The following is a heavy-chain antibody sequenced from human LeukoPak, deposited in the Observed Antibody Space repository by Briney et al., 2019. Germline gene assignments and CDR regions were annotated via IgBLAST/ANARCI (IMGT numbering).Heavy chain of an antibody. J-gene: IGHJ2*01. CDR1: GFTFSSYD. D-gene: IGHD3-10*01. Sequence: PGGSLRLSCAASGFTFSSYDMHWVRQATGKGLEWVSAIGTAGDTYYPGSVKGRFTISRENAKNSLYLQMNGLRAGDTAVYYCARVGSLWYFDLWGRGTLVTVSS. CDR3: ARVGSLWYFDL. V-gene: IGHV3-13*04. CDR2: IGTAGDT.